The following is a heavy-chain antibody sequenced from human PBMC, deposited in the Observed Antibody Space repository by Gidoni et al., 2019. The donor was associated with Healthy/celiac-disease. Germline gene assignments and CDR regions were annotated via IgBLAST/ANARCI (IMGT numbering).Heavy chain of an antibody. V-gene: IGHV4-59*08. CDR2: IYYSGST. J-gene: IGHJ3*02. Sequence: QVQLQESGPGLVKPSETLSLTCTVSGGSISSYYWSWIRQPPGKGLEWIGYIYYSGSTNYNPSLKSRVTISVDTSKNQFSLKLSSVTAADTAVYYCARQRGGSGSYYFDIWGQGTMVTVSS. CDR1: GGSISSYY. D-gene: IGHD3-10*01. CDR3: ARQRGGSGSYYFDI.